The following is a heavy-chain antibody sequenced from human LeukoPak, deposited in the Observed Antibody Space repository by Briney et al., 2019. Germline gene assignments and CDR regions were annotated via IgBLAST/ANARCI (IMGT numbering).Heavy chain of an antibody. CDR2: ISNDGSNK. D-gene: IGHD6-6*01. CDR1: GFTFSTYA. CDR3: SGSTSSSLSYFDP. V-gene: IGHV3-30*04. J-gene: IGHJ5*02. Sequence: GGSLRLSCVASGFTFSTYAMDWVRQAPGKGLEWVALISNDGSNKYYADSVKGRFTISRDNSKNTLYLQMNGLRAEDAAVYYCSGSTSSSLSYFDPWGLGTLVTVSS.